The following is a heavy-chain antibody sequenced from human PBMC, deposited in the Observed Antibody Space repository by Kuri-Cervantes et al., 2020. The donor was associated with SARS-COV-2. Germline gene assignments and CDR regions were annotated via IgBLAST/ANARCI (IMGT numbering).Heavy chain of an antibody. Sequence: GSLRLSCTVSGGSISSHYWSWIRQPPGKGLGWIGYIYYSGSTNYNPSLKSRVTISVDTSKNQFSLKLSSVTAADTAVYYCARPGGFLDVWGKGTTVTVSS. J-gene: IGHJ6*04. CDR1: GGSISSHY. CDR2: IYYSGST. D-gene: IGHD4-23*01. V-gene: IGHV4-59*11. CDR3: ARPGGFLDV.